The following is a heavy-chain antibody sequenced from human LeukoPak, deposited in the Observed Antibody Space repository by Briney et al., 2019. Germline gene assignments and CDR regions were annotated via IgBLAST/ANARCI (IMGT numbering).Heavy chain of an antibody. D-gene: IGHD3-16*01. V-gene: IGHV4-59*08. CDR1: GASITGHY. J-gene: IGHJ4*02. Sequence: SETLSLTCTVSGASITGHYWSWIRQPPGKGLERIGFIYYSGTTNYNPSLKSQVTISVDTSKNQFSLTLSSVTAADTAVYYCARHLGGGIYFDYWGQGTLVTVSS. CDR2: IYYSGTT. CDR3: ARHLGGGIYFDY.